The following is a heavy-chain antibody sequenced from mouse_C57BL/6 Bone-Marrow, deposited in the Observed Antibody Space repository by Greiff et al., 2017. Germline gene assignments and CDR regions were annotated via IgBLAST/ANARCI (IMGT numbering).Heavy chain of an antibody. V-gene: IGHV14-2*01. CDR2: IDPEDGDT. CDR3: ALGSSKGYFYV. CDR1: GFNIKDYY. D-gene: IGHD1-1*01. J-gene: IGHJ1*03. Sequence: EVQLQQSGAELVKPGASVKLSCTASGFNIKDYYMHWVKQRTEQGLEWIGRIDPEDGDTKYAPKFQGNATITADTSSNTAYLQLSSLTAEDTAVYYCALGSSKGYFYVWGTGTTVTVSS.